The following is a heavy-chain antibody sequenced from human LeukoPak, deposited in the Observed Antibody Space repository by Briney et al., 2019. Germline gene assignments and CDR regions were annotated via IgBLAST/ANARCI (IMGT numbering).Heavy chain of an antibody. J-gene: IGHJ6*03. V-gene: IGHV4-39*01. D-gene: IGHD3-9*01. CDR3: ARHITYYDILTGYHADYYYYYIDV. CDR2: MYYSGST. Sequence: PSETLSLTCTVSGGSISSSSYYWGWIRQPPGKGLEWIGSMYYSGSTYYNPSLKSRVTISVDTSKNQFSLKLSSVTAADTAVYYCARHITYYDILTGYHADYYYYYIDVSGKGTTVTVSS. CDR1: GGSISSSSYY.